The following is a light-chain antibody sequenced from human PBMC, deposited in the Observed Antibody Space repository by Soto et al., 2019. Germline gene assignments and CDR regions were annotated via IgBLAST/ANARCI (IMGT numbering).Light chain of an antibody. CDR1: SSDVDSYKY. CDR3: SSDPTNNLLI. V-gene: IGLV2-14*01. J-gene: IGLJ2*01. Sequence: QSVLTQPASVSGSPGQSSTISCTATSSDVDSYKYVSWYQHHPGKAPKVMIYEVNHRPSGVSDRFSGSKSGNTASLTISGLQAEDEADYYCSSDPTNNLLIFGGGTKVTVL. CDR2: EVN.